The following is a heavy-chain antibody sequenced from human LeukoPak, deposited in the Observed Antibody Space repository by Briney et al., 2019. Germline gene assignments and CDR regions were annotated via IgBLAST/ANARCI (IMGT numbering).Heavy chain of an antibody. CDR1: GFTLSSYS. J-gene: IGHJ4*02. CDR3: ARVDYCSGGSCYSGDY. D-gene: IGHD2-15*01. V-gene: IGHV3-48*04. Sequence: GGALRLSCGASGFTLSSYSMNWVRQAPGKGLEWVSYISSSSSTIYYADSVKGRFTISRDNAKNSLYLQMNSLRAEDTAVYYCARVDYCSGGSCYSGDYWGQGTLVTVSS. CDR2: ISSSSSTI.